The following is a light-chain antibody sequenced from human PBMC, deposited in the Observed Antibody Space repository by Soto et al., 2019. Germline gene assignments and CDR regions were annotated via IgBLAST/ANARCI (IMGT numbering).Light chain of an antibody. J-gene: IGKJ4*01. CDR1: QSVSSN. CDR2: GAS. V-gene: IGKV3D-15*01. CDR3: QQYHHWPVT. Sequence: EIVMSQSPATLSVSPGERATLSCRASQSVSSNLAWYQQKPGQAPRLLIYGASSRATGIPDRFSGSGSGTDFTLTINSLQSEDVAVYYCQQYHHWPVTFGGGTKVDIK.